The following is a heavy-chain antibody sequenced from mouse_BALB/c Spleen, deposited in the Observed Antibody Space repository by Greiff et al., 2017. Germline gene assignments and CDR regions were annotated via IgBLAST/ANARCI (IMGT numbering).Heavy chain of an antibody. Sequence: EVHLVESGGGLVKPGGSLKLSCAASGFTFSSYAMSWVRQSPEKRLEWVAEISSGGSYTYYPDTVTGRFTISRDNAKNTLYLEMSSLRSEDTAMYYCARSYGNYDMDYWGQGTSVTVSS. J-gene: IGHJ4*01. CDR2: ISSGGSYT. V-gene: IGHV5-9-4*01. CDR3: ARSYGNYDMDY. CDR1: GFTFSSYA. D-gene: IGHD2-10*02.